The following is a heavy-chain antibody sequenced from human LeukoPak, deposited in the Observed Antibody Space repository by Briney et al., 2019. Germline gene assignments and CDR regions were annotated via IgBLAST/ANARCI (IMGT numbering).Heavy chain of an antibody. CDR2: ISGDGVST. V-gene: IGHV3-43*02. CDR3: AKESGKFDY. Sequence: AGGSLRLSCVASGLPIADFAMHWVRQAPGKGLEWVSLISGDGVSTFYADSVKGRFSISRGNSKNSLYLEMNSLRTEDAAMYYCAKESGKFDYWGQGTLVAVSS. CDR1: GLPIADFA. J-gene: IGHJ4*02.